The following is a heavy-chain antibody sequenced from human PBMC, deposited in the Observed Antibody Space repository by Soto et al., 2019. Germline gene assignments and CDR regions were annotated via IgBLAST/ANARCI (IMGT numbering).Heavy chain of an antibody. CDR3: ASCSTSCWRYYYYGMDV. CDR2: ISAYNGNT. J-gene: IGHJ6*02. D-gene: IGHD2-2*01. Sequence: QVPLVQSGAEVKKPGASVKVSCKASGYTFTSYGISWVRQAPGQGLEWMGWISAYNGNTNYAQKLQGRVTMTTDTSTSTAYMELRSLRSDDTAVYYCASCSTSCWRYYYYGMDVWGQGTTVTVSS. CDR1: GYTFTSYG. V-gene: IGHV1-18*04.